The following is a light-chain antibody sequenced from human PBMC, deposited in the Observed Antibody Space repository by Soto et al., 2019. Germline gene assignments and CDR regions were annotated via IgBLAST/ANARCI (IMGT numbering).Light chain of an antibody. CDR2: ANN. Sequence: QSVLTQPPSASGTPGQRATISCCGSNSNIGSDIVNCYQQLPGTAPKLLIFANNNRPLGIPDRFSGSKSGTSASLAIAGLQADDEADYYCQSYDTSLSAYVFGTGTKVTVL. J-gene: IGLJ1*01. CDR3: QSYDTSLSAYV. V-gene: IGLV1-40*01. CDR1: NSNIGSDI.